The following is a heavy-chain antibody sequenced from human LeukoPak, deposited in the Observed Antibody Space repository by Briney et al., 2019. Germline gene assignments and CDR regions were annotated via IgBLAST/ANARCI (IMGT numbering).Heavy chain of an antibody. D-gene: IGHD6-19*01. CDR2: ISSSGSTI. CDR3: ARTDPAGDVDFDY. V-gene: IGHV3-11*01. J-gene: IGHJ4*02. Sequence: GGSLRLSCAASGFTVSSNYMSWVRQAPGKGLEWVSYISSSGSTIYYADSVKGRFTISRDNAKNSLYLQMNSLRAEDTAVYYCARTDPAGDVDFDYWGQGTLVTVSS. CDR1: GFTVSSNY.